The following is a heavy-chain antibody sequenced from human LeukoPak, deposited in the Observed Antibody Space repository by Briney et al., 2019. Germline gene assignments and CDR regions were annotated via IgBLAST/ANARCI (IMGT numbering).Heavy chain of an antibody. D-gene: IGHD3-10*01. CDR3: ARSYYYGSGSYWSHFDY. Sequence: GGSLRLSCAASGFTFNSYAMHWVRQAPGKGLEWVTIISSDGSNKYYADSVKGRFTISRDNSKNTLYLQLNSLRPEDTAVYYCARSYYYGSGSYWSHFDYWGQGTLVTVSS. CDR2: ISSDGSNK. CDR1: GFTFNSYA. V-gene: IGHV3-30-3*01. J-gene: IGHJ4*02.